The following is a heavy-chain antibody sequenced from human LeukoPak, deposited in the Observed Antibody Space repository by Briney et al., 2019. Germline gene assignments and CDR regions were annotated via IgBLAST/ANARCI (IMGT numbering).Heavy chain of an antibody. CDR2: ISGNNGDT. CDR3: ARDGGTAGYSSGSDY. V-gene: IGHV1-18*01. D-gene: IGHD6-19*01. J-gene: IGHJ4*02. CDR1: GYTFTSNA. Sequence: ASVKVSCKASGYTFTSNAITWVRQAPGQGLEWVGWISGNNGDTRYAQKFQGRVTMTTDTSTGTAYMELRSLRSDDTAVYYCARDGGTAGYSSGSDYWGQGTLVTVSS.